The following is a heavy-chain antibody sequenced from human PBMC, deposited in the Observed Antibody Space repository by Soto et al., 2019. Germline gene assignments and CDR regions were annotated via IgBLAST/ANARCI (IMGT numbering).Heavy chain of an antibody. CDR3: ARVGLKYYDILTGYLGKYYFDD. CDR2: ISAYNGNT. D-gene: IGHD3-9*01. J-gene: IGHJ4*02. CDR1: GYTFTSYG. Sequence: ASVKVSCKASGYTFTSYGISWVRQAPGQGLEWMGWISAYNGNTNYAQKLQGRVTMTTDTSTSTAYMELRSLRSDDTAVYYCARVGLKYYDILTGYLGKYYFDDWGQGTLVTVSS. V-gene: IGHV1-18*01.